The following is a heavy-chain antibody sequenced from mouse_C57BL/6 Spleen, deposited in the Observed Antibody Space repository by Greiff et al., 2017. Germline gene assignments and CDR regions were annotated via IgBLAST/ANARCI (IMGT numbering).Heavy chain of an antibody. CDR1: GYSFTDYN. CDR2: INPNYGTT. CDR3: SRWGSMDAMDY. V-gene: IGHV1-39*01. Sequence: EVQLQQSGPELVKPGASVKISCKASGYSFTDYNMNWVKQSNGKSLEWIGVINPNYGTTSSNQKFKGKATWTVDQSSSTAYMQLNSLTAEDSAVYYCSRWGSMDAMDYWGQGTSVTVSS. D-gene: IGHD2-3*01. J-gene: IGHJ4*01.